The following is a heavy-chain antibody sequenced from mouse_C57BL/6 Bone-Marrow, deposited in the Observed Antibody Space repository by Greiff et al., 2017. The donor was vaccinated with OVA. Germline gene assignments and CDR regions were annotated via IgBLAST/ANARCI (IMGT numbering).Heavy chain of an antibody. CDR2: IDPSDSYT. CDR3: ARKRIYYYGSSPYWYFDV. CDR1: GYTFTSYW. Sequence: VQLQQSGAELVMPGASVKLSCKASGYTFTSYWMHWVKQRPGQGLEWIGEIDPSDSYTNYNQKFKGKSTLTVDKSSSTAYMQLSSLTSEDSAVYYCARKRIYYYGSSPYWYFDVWGTGTTVTVSS. J-gene: IGHJ1*03. V-gene: IGHV1-69*01. D-gene: IGHD1-1*01.